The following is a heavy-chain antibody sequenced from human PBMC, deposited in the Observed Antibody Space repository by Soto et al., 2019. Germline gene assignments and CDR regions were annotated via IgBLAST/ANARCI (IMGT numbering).Heavy chain of an antibody. J-gene: IGHJ3*02. D-gene: IGHD2-15*01. CDR1: GFTFNTYA. CDR3: AEHLPEGGTLNAFDI. V-gene: IGHV3-23*01. Sequence: GGSLRLSCAASGFTFNTYAMSWVRQAPGKGLEWVSTISGSGDNTYYADSVKGRFTISRDNSKNTLYVHMNSLRAEDTAVYYCAEHLPEGGTLNAFDIWGRGTMVTVSS. CDR2: ISGSGDNT.